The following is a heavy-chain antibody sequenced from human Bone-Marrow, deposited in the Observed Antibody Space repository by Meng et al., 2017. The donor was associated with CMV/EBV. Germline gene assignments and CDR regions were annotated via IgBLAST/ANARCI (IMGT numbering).Heavy chain of an antibody. J-gene: IGHJ2*01. D-gene: IGHD3-3*01. CDR2: INSDGSST. Sequence: GESLKISCAASGFTFSNAWMSWVRQAPGKGLVWVSRINSDGSSTSYADSVKGRFTISRDNAKNTLYLQMNSLRAEDTAVYYCARSPYYDFWSGYDWYFDLWGRGTLVTVSS. CDR1: GFTFSNAW. V-gene: IGHV3-74*01. CDR3: ARSPYYDFWSGYDWYFDL.